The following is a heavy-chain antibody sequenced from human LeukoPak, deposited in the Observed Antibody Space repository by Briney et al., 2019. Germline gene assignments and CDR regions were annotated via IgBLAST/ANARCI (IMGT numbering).Heavy chain of an antibody. J-gene: IGHJ4*02. CDR1: GGSISSGGYY. CDR2: IYYSGST. V-gene: IGHV4-31*03. D-gene: IGHD5-24*01. Sequence: SQTLSLACTVSGGSISSGGYYWSWIRQHPGKGLEWIGYIYYSGSTYYNPSLKSRVTISVDTSKNQFSLKLSSVTAADTAVYYCARRVATKPKYCFDYWGQGALVTVSS. CDR3: ARRVATKPKYCFDY.